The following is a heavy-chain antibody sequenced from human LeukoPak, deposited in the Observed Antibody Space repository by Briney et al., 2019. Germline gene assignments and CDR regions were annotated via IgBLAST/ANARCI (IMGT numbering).Heavy chain of an antibody. J-gene: IGHJ4*02. CDR2: MNPNSGNT. Sequence: GASVTVSCKASGYTFTSYDINWVRQATGQGLEWMGWMNPNSGNTGYAQNFQGRVTMTRNTSISTAYMELSSLRSEDTAVYYCARGAPKLRYFDWSYWGQGTLVTVSS. V-gene: IGHV1-8*01. CDR3: ARGAPKLRYFDWSY. D-gene: IGHD3-9*01. CDR1: GYTFTSYD.